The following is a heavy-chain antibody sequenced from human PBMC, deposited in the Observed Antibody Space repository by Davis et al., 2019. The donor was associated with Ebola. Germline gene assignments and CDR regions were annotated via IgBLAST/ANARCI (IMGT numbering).Heavy chain of an antibody. CDR2: INAGNGNT. D-gene: IGHD5-18*01. Sequence: ASVKVSCKASGYTFTSYAMHWVRQAPGQRLEWMGWINAGNGNTKYSQKFQGRVSMTRDTSTSTVYMELSSLRSEDTAVYYCARRSGYSYGPYGMDVWGQGTTVTVSS. J-gene: IGHJ6*02. V-gene: IGHV1-3*01. CDR1: GYTFTSYA. CDR3: ARRSGYSYGPYGMDV.